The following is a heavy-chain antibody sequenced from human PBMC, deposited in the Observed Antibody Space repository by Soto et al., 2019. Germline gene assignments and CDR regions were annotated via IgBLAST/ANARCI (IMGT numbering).Heavy chain of an antibody. J-gene: IGHJ4*02. V-gene: IGHV4-30-4*01. Sequence: PSETLSLTCTVSGCSISSAAYCWSWILQSPDKGLEWIGHIYDGGTTYSSPSLKGRVTVSADTSETQFSLKLSSVSAADTAVYYCARGLSGDKIDYWGQGIQVTSPQ. CDR2: IYDGGTT. CDR3: ARGLSGDKIDY. D-gene: IGHD7-27*01. CDR1: GCSISSAAYC.